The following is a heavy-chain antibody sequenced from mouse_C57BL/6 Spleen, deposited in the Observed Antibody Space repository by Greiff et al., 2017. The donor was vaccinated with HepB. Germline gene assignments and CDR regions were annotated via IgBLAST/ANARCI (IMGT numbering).Heavy chain of an antibody. V-gene: IGHV1-81*01. CDR2: IYPRSGNT. D-gene: IGHD1-1*01. Sequence: QVQLQQSRAELARPGASVKLSCKASGYTFTSYGISWVKQRTGQGLEWIGEIYPRSGNTYYNEKFKGKATLTADKSSSTAYMELRSLTSEDSAVYFCASRVTTVVATEYFDVWGTGTTVTVSS. CDR1: GYTFTSYG. J-gene: IGHJ1*03. CDR3: ASRVTTVVATEYFDV.